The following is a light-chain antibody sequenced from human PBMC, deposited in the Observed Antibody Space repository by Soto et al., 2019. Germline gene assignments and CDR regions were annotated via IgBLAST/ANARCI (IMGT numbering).Light chain of an antibody. CDR3: QQYGTSPRT. CDR2: KAS. J-gene: IGKJ1*01. CDR1: QSISSW. V-gene: IGKV1-5*03. Sequence: DIQMTQSPSTLSASVGDRVTMTCRASQSISSWLAWYQQKPGKAPKLLIYKASSLESGVPSRFSGSGSGTEFTLTISRLEPEDFAVYYCQQYGTSPRTFGQGTKVDIK.